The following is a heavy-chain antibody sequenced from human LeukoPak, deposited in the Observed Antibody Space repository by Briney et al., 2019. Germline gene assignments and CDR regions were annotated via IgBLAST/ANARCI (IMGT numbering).Heavy chain of an antibody. V-gene: IGHV4-59*01. D-gene: IGHD3-3*01. CDR2: IYYSGST. Sequence: SETLSLTCTVSGGSISSYYWSWIRQPPGKGLEWIGYIYYSGSTNYNPSLKSRVTISVDTSKNQFSLKLSSVTAADTAVYYCARGVSYYDLYYFDYWGQGTLVTVSS. CDR1: GGSISSYY. CDR3: ARGVSYYDLYYFDY. J-gene: IGHJ4*02.